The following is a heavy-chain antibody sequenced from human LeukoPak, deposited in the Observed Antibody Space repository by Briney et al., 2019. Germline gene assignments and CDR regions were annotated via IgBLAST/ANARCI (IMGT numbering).Heavy chain of an antibody. J-gene: IGHJ4*02. D-gene: IGHD3-9*01. V-gene: IGHV3-33*01. Sequence: GGSLRLSCAASGFTFSSYGMHWVRQPPGKWLEWVAVIWYDGSNKYYADSVKGRFTISKDNSKKTLYLQMNSLRAEDTAVYYCARGHDILTGKIFRFDYWGQETLVTVSS. CDR3: ARGHDILTGKIFRFDY. CDR1: GFTFSSYG. CDR2: IWYDGSNK.